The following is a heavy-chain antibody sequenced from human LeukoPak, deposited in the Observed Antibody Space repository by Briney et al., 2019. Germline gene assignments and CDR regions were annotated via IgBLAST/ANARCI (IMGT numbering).Heavy chain of an antibody. CDR3: ARGGYSSSWLSGINWFDP. CDR2: INPNSGGT. V-gene: IGHV1-2*02. Sequence: ASVKVSCKASGYTFTGYYMHWVRQAPGQGLEWMGWINPNSGGTNYAQKFQGRVTMTRDTSISTAYMELSRLRSEDTAVYYCARGGYSSSWLSGINWFDPWGQGTLVTVSS. D-gene: IGHD6-13*01. CDR1: GYTFTGYY. J-gene: IGHJ5*02.